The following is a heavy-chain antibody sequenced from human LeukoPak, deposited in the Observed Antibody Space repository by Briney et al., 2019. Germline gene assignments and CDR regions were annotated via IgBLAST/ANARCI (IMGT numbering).Heavy chain of an antibody. J-gene: IGHJ4*02. D-gene: IGHD6-13*01. CDR3: TKGSPLYSSSWPFDY. CDR1: GFTFSNYA. V-gene: IGHV3-23*01. Sequence: GGSLRLSCAASGFTFSNYAMSWVRQAPGKGLEWASTISGSGGTTYYADSVKGRFTISRDNSKNTLYLQMNNLRAEDTAVYYCTKGSPLYSSSWPFDYWGQGILVTVSS. CDR2: ISGSGGTT.